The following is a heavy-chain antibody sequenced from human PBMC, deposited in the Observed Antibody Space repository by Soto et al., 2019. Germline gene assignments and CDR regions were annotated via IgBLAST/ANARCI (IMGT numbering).Heavy chain of an antibody. CDR2: IERDDDDK. V-gene: IGHV2-70*13. Sequence: LGNPTNSLRLTGPFSGFSITSPGMSVSWIRQPPGRALEWLALIERDDDDKYYSTSLKTRLTISKDTRKNQVVLTMANMDPADTATYYCARSIRGPRKFNGMDVWGQGTPVTVSS. CDR1: GFSITSPGMS. J-gene: IGHJ6*02. CDR3: ARSIRGPRKFNGMDV. D-gene: IGHD1-20*01.